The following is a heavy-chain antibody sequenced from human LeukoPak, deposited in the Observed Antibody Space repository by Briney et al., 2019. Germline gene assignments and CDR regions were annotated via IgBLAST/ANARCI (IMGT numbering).Heavy chain of an antibody. Sequence: PGGSLRLSCAASGFTFSSYAMHWVRQAPGKGLEWVAVISYDGSNKYYADSVRGRFTISRDNSKNTLSLQMNSLRTEDTAVYYCARDSAVTIFFSPLMDVWGQGTTVTVSS. CDR3: ARDSAVTIFFSPLMDV. J-gene: IGHJ6*02. D-gene: IGHD3-9*01. CDR2: ISYDGSNK. V-gene: IGHV3-30-3*01. CDR1: GFTFSSYA.